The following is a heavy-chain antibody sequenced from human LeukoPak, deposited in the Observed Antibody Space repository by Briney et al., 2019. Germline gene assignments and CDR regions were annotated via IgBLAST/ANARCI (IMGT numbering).Heavy chain of an antibody. J-gene: IGHJ3*02. CDR2: ISGSGGST. V-gene: IGHV3-23*01. D-gene: IGHD1-26*01. Sequence: GGSLRLSCAASGFTFSSYAMSWVRQAPGKGLEWVSAISGSGGSTYYADSVKGRFTISRDNSKNTLYLQMNSLKPEDTAVYYCTTAYSGSYPDAFDIWGQGTMVTVSS. CDR3: TTAYSGSYPDAFDI. CDR1: GFTFSSYA.